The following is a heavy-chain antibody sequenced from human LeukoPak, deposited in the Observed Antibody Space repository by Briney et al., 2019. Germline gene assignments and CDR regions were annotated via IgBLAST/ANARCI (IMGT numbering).Heavy chain of an antibody. J-gene: IGHJ4*02. D-gene: IGHD4-17*01. CDR1: GFTFSSYS. V-gene: IGHV3-21*01. CDR3: AREISSLTTVTTSAHFDY. Sequence: GGSLRLSCAASGFTFSSYSMNWVPQAPGKGLEWVSSISSSSSYIYYADSVKGRFTISRDNAKNSLYLQMNSLRAEDTAVYYCAREISSLTTVTTSAHFDYWGQGTLVTVSS. CDR2: ISSSSSYI.